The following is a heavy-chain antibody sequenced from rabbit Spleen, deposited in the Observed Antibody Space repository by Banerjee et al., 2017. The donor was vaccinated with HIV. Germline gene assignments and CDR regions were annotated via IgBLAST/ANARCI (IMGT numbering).Heavy chain of an antibody. D-gene: IGHD7-1*01. J-gene: IGHJ4*01. CDR1: EFSFSIGYW. V-gene: IGHV1S45*01. Sequence: QEQLEESGGDLVKPEGSLTLTCKASEFSFSIGYWMCWVRQAPGKGLEWIGCIDAGSSGSTYYASWAKGRFTISKTSSTTVTLQMTSLTGADTATYFCVRDGNYPYYKSGLWGPGTLVTVS. CDR2: IDAGSSGST. CDR3: VRDGNYPYYKSGL.